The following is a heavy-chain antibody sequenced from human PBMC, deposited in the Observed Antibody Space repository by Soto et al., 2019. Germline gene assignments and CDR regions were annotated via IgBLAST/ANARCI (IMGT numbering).Heavy chain of an antibody. CDR3: ARASSNYYFDY. CDR1: GFTFSDHY. V-gene: IGHV3-72*01. D-gene: IGHD2-8*01. CDR2: ARNKANSYTT. J-gene: IGHJ4*02. Sequence: VGSLRLSCAASGFTFSDHYMDWVRQAPGKGLEWVGRARNKANSYTTEYAASVKGRFTISRDDSKNSLYLQMNSLKTEDTAMYFCARASSNYYFDYWGQGTLVTVSS.